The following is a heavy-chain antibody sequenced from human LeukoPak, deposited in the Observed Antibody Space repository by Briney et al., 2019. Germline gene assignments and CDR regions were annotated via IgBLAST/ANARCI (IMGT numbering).Heavy chain of an antibody. Sequence: PGGSLRLSCAASGFTFSNYEMNWVRQAPGKGLEWVSYISSSGSTIYYADSVKGRFTISRDNAKNSLYLQMNSLRAEDTAVYYCAREQRAVVFSRDAFDIWGQGTMVTVSS. CDR3: AREQRAVVFSRDAFDI. V-gene: IGHV3-48*03. D-gene: IGHD3-22*01. CDR1: GFTFSNYE. CDR2: ISSSGSTI. J-gene: IGHJ3*02.